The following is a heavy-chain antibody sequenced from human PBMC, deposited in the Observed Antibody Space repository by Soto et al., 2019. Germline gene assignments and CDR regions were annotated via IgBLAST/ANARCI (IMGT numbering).Heavy chain of an antibody. CDR2: IRDDGNKK. J-gene: IGHJ3*02. D-gene: IGHD3-16*01. CDR3: VRGGNAAGGVDM. V-gene: IGHV3-33*01. CDR1: GFTFSHYC. Sequence: VQLVESGGDVVQPGGSLRLSCAASGFTFSHYCLHWVRQAPGKGLEWVAVIRDDGNKKFYADSVRGRFTISRDNSENMLYLQMNSLRAVDTAVYCCVRGGNAAGGVDMWGQGPRVTV.